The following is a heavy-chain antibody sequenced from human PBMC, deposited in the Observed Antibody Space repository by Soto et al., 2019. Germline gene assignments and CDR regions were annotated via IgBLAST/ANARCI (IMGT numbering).Heavy chain of an antibody. CDR1: KFTFSNYE. CDR3: AREDSVAVAVLDY. CDR2: ISSSGNTI. D-gene: IGHD6-19*01. J-gene: IGHJ4*02. V-gene: IGHV3-48*03. Sequence: GGSLRLSCVASKFTFSNYEMNWVRQAPGKGLEWVSYISSSGNTIFYADSVKGRFTISRDNAKNSLYLQMNSLRAEDTAVYYCAREDSVAVAVLDYWGQGTLVTVSS.